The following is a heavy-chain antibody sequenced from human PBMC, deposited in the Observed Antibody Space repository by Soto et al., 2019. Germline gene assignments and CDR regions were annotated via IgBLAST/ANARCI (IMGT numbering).Heavy chain of an antibody. V-gene: IGHV3-11*05. D-gene: IGHD3-10*01. J-gene: IGHJ4*02. CDR3: AREGAMLRGVIMEDY. CDR1: GFTFSDYF. CDR2: ISSDSGYT. Sequence: QVQLVESGGGLVKPGGSLRLSCAASGFTFSDYFMSWIRQVPGKGLEWVSYISSDSGYTRYADSVKGRFTISRDNAKNSLYLQMNSLRAEDTAVYYCAREGAMLRGVIMEDYWGQGTLVTVSS.